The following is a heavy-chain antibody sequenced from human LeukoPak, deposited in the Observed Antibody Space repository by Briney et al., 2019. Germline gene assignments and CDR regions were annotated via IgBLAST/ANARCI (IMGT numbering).Heavy chain of an antibody. Sequence: GASVKVSCKASGGTFSSYAISWVRQAPGQGLEWMGRIIPILGIANYAQKFQGRVTITADKSTSTAYMELSSLRSEDTAVYYCARDPRYSGYDPMIYFDYWGQGTLVTVSS. J-gene: IGHJ4*02. D-gene: IGHD5-12*01. CDR2: IIPILGIA. CDR3: ARDPRYSGYDPMIYFDY. CDR1: GGTFSSYA. V-gene: IGHV1-69*04.